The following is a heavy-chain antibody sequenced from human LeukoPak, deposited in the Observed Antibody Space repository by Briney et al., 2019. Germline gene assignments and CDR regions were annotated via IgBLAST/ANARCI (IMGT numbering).Heavy chain of an antibody. V-gene: IGHV3-7*01. CDR3: VRDSRPGGAMGLYHNFDL. CDR2: IKEDGSEK. J-gene: IGHJ4*02. CDR1: GGSISSSNW. Sequence: ETLSLTCAVSGGSISSSNWWSWVRQTPGKGLEWVADIKEDGSEKFYVDSVKGRFTISRDNSKNLLDLQMNRLRGDDTALYFCVRDSRPGGAMGLYHNFDLWGLGTLVTVSS. D-gene: IGHD3-16*01.